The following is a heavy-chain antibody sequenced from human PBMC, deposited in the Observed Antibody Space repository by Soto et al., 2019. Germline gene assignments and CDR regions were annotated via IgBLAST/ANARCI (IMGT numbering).Heavy chain of an antibody. D-gene: IGHD6-13*01. J-gene: IGHJ4*02. Sequence: QVQLVESGGGVVQPGRSLRLSCVASGFTFSTYGMHWVRQAPGKGLEWVAIISYDGSNKYYGDSVKGRFTISRDNFENTLYLQMNSLRAEDTAVYHCARALYSTSWYGGYWGQGTLVTVSS. CDR2: ISYDGSNK. CDR3: ARALYSTSWYGGY. V-gene: IGHV3-30*03. CDR1: GFTFSTYG.